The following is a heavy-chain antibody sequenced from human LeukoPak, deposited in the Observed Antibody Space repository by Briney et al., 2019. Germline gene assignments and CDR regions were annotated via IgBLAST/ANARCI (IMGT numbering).Heavy chain of an antibody. J-gene: IGHJ6*04. CDR3: AELGITMIEGV. CDR1: GFTFSSYS. D-gene: IGHD3-22*01. V-gene: IGHV3-21*01. Sequence: GGSLRLSCAASGFTFSSYSMNWVRQAPGKGLEWVSSISSSSSYIYYADSVKGRFTISRDNAKNSLYLQMNSLRAEDTAVYYCAELGITMIEGVWGKGTTVTISS. CDR2: ISSSSSYI.